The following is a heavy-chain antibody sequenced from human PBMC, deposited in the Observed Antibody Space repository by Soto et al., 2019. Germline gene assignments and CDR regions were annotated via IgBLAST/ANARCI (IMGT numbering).Heavy chain of an antibody. J-gene: IGHJ4*02. D-gene: IGHD4-17*01. Sequence: SETMSLTCTVSGGSVTNSSYYWGWIRQSPGKGLEWIGSVYYRGRSYSKSSVKSRVTISVDTSKNRFSLSLNSVTASDTAVYFCVSQRTTVPTQAYFDYWGPGALVTVSS. V-gene: IGHV4-39*01. CDR2: VYYRGRS. CDR3: VSQRTTVPTQAYFDY. CDR1: GGSVTNSSYY.